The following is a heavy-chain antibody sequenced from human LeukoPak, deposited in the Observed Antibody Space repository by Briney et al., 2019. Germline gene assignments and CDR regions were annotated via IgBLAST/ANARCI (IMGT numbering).Heavy chain of an antibody. J-gene: IGHJ5*02. D-gene: IGHD2-2*02. Sequence: GGSLRLSCAASGFTFREYSMSWVRQAPGKGLEWVSNIRSNGGDTYYTDSVRGRFTISRDNSKNTLYLEMNSLRAEDTAVYYCAKGRYTTWFDPWGQGTLVTVSS. CDR2: IRSNGGDT. CDR1: GFTFREYS. CDR3: AKGRYTTWFDP. V-gene: IGHV3-23*01.